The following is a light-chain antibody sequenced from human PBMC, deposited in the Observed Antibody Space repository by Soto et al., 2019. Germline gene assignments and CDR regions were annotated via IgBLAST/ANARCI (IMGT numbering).Light chain of an antibody. Sequence: EIVLTQSPGTLSLSPGERATVSCRASQSVSSSYLAWYQQKLGQAPRLLIYGSSSRATGVPDRFSGSGSGIDFTLTISRLEPEDFAVYYCQQYLSPPWTFGQGTKVEIK. CDR3: QQYLSPPWT. V-gene: IGKV3-20*01. J-gene: IGKJ1*01. CDR1: QSVSSSY. CDR2: GSS.